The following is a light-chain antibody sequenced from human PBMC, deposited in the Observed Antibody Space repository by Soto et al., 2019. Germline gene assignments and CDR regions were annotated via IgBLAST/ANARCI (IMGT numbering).Light chain of an antibody. V-gene: IGKV1-5*03. CDR2: KAS. CDR1: QTISSW. J-gene: IGKJ4*01. CDR3: QQLNNYPLT. Sequence: DTQLSQSHFTLSGQGGDRHTLTWPASQTISSWLAWYQQKPGKAPKLLIYKASTLKSGVPSRFSGSGSDTEFTLTISSLQPEDFATYYCQQLNNYPLTFGGGTKVDI.